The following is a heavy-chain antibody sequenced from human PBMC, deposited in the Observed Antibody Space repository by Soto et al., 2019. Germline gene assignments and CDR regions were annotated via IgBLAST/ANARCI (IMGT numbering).Heavy chain of an antibody. J-gene: IGHJ6*02. D-gene: IGHD4-17*01. CDR1: GFTFSSYW. CDR3: ASEGMTTASAYYYYYGMDV. Sequence: EVQLVESGGGLVQPGGSLRLSCAASGFTFSSYWMSWVRQAPGKGLEWVANIKQDGSEKYYVDSVKGRFTISRDNAKTSLDLQMNSLSAEDTAVYYCASEGMTTASAYYYYYGMDVWGQGTTVTVSS. V-gene: IGHV3-7*01. CDR2: IKQDGSEK.